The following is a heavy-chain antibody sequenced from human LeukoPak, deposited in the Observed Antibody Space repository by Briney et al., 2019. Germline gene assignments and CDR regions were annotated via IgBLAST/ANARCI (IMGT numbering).Heavy chain of an antibody. CDR1: GGSINTYY. Sequence: MASETLSLTCTVSGGSINTYYWSWIRQPPGKGLEWIAYVRDNGESNYNPSLKSRAAISLDTANNQISLRLNFVTAADTAIYYCARQPANTAAFDIWGLGTMVTVSS. CDR2: VRDNGES. D-gene: IGHD5-18*01. J-gene: IGHJ3*02. CDR3: ARQPANTAAFDI. V-gene: IGHV4-59*08.